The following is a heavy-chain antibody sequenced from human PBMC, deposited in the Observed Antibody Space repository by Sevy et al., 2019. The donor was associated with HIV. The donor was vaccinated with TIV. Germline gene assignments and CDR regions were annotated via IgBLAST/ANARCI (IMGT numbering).Heavy chain of an antibody. CDR2: VTAPGSTT. J-gene: IGHJ4*02. D-gene: IGHD1-20*01. CDR3: AKDSLAITGLTGWLDS. CDR1: VFTFSSYA. V-gene: IGHV3-23*01. Sequence: GGSLRLSCTGSVFTFSSYAITWVRQAPGKGLEWVSTVTAPGSTTYYADSAKGRFTVSRDNSKNTVYLQVSSLRVEDTAVYYCAKDSLAITGLTGWLDSWGQGTLVTVSS.